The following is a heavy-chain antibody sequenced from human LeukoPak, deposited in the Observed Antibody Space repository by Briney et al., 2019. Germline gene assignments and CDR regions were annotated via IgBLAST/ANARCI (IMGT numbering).Heavy chain of an antibody. CDR2: ISYDGSNK. Sequence: PGRSLRLSCAASGFTFSSYVMHWVRQAPGKGLEWVAVISYDGSNKYYADSVKGRFTISRDNSTNTLHLQMNSLRAEDTAVYSCAKASLRYFDWFSDYWGQGTLVTVSS. V-gene: IGHV3-30*18. CDR1: GFTFSSYV. D-gene: IGHD3-9*01. CDR3: AKASLRYFDWFSDY. J-gene: IGHJ4*02.